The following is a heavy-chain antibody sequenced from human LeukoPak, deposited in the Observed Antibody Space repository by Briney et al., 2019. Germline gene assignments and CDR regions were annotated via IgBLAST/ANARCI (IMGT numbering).Heavy chain of an antibody. CDR2: ISSSSSTI. Sequence: PGGSLRLSCAASGFTFSSYSMNWIRQAPGKGLEWVSYISSSSSTIYYADSVKGRFTISRDNAKNSLYLQMNSLRDEDTAVYYCASAGIDRGYYFDYWGQGTLVTVSS. D-gene: IGHD2-21*01. V-gene: IGHV3-48*02. J-gene: IGHJ4*02. CDR3: ASAGIDRGYYFDY. CDR1: GFTFSSYS.